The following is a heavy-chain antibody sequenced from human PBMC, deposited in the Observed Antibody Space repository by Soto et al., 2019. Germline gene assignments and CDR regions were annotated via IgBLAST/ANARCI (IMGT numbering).Heavy chain of an antibody. D-gene: IGHD6-19*01. CDR2: INHSGST. CDR1: GGSFSGYY. CDR3: ARGSLAGIAVAGSFYGY. Sequence: SETLSLTCAVYGGSFSGYYWSWIRQPPGKGLEWIGEINHSGSTNYNPSLKSRVTISVDTSKNQFSLKLSSVTAADTAVYYCARGSLAGIAVAGSFYGYWGQGPLVTVS. V-gene: IGHV4-34*01. J-gene: IGHJ4*02.